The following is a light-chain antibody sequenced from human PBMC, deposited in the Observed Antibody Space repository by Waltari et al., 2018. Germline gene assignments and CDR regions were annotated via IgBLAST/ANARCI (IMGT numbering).Light chain of an antibody. CDR1: QSVSKY. CDR3: QKYGTIPAT. Sequence: MVLTQSPGTLSLSPGERSTLSCRASQSVSKYLAWYQQKPGQAPRLLIYDASISATGIPDRFSGSGWCTDFSLTISSLVHEDFAVYYCQKYGTIPATFGQGTKVQ. J-gene: IGKJ1*01. V-gene: IGKV3-20*01. CDR2: DAS.